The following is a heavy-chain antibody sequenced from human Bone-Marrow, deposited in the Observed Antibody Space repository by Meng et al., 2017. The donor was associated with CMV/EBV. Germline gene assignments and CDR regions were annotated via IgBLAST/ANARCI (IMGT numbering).Heavy chain of an antibody. D-gene: IGHD2-2*01. CDR2: MNHSGST. CDR1: GGSFSGYY. CDR3: ARAGYCSSISCYPDY. J-gene: IGHJ4*02. Sequence: SETLSLTCAVYGGSFSGYYWSWIRQPPGKGLEWIGEMNHSGSTSYNPSLKSRVTIPVDTSKNRFSLKLSSVTAADTAVYYCARAGYCSSISCYPDYWGQGTLVTVSS. V-gene: IGHV4-34*01.